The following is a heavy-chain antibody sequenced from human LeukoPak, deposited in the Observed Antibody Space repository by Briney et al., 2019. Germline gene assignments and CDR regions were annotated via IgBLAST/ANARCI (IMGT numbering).Heavy chain of an antibody. D-gene: IGHD5-12*01. CDR1: GFTFSSYA. J-gene: IGHJ6*02. CDR2: ISGSGGST. Sequence: GGSLRLSCAAPGFTFSSYAMSWVRQAPGKGLEGVSAISGSGGSTYYADSVKGRFTISRDNSKNTLYLQMNSLRAEDTAVYYCAKDMALSGYDYYYYGMDVWGQGTTVTVSS. V-gene: IGHV3-23*01. CDR3: AKDMALSGYDYYYYGMDV.